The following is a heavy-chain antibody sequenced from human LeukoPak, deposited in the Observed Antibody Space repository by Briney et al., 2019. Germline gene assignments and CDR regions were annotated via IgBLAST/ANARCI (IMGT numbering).Heavy chain of an antibody. Sequence: SETLSLTCTVSGGSISSGSYYWGWIRQPPGKGLEWIGSIYYSGSTYYNPSLKSRVTISVDTSKNQFSLKVNSVTAADTAVYYCARRIAAAGTMYYFDYWGQGTLVTVSS. D-gene: IGHD6-13*01. J-gene: IGHJ4*02. CDR1: GGSISSGSYY. CDR3: ARRIAAAGTMYYFDY. V-gene: IGHV4-39*07. CDR2: IYYSGST.